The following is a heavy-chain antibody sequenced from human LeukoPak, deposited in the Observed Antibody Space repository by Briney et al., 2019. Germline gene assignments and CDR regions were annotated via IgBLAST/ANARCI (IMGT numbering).Heavy chain of an antibody. V-gene: IGHV4-31*03. D-gene: IGHD3-22*01. Sequence: PSETLSLTCTVSGGSISSGGYYWSWIRQHPGKGLEWIGYIYYSGSTYYNPSLKSRVTISVDTSKNQFSLKLSSVTAADTAAYYCARDGAYYDSSGYYLDYWGQGTLVTVSS. CDR3: ARDGAYYDSSGYYLDY. CDR1: GGSISSGGYY. J-gene: IGHJ4*02. CDR2: IYYSGST.